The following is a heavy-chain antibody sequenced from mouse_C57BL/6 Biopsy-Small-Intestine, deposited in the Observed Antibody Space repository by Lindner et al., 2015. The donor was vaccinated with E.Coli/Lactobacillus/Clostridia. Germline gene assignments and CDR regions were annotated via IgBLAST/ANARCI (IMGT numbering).Heavy chain of an antibody. J-gene: IGHJ4*01. CDR3: ARGDSNYYAMDY. V-gene: IGHV3-5*01. CDR2: LYYRGTI. D-gene: IGHD2-5*01. CDR1: GISITTGNYR. Sequence: VQLQESGPGLVKPSQTVFLTCTVTGISITTGNYRWSWIRQFPGNKLEWIGYLYYRGTITYNPSLTSRTTITRDTPKNQFFLEMNSLTAEDTATYYCARGDSNYYAMDYWDQGTSVTVSS.